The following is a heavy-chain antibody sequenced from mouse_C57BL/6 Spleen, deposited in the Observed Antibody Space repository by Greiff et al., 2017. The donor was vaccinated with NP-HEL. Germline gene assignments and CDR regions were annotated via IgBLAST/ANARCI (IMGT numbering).Heavy chain of an antibody. V-gene: IGHV3-6*01. CDR1: GYSITSGYY. CDR3: ARLRDGYYPMDY. CDR2: ISYDGSN. Sequence: VQLKESGPGLVKPSQSLSLTCSVTGYSITSGYYWNWIRQFPGNKLEWMGYISYDGSNNYNPSLKNRISITRDTSKNQFFLKLNSVTTEDTATYYCARLRDGYYPMDYWGQGTSVTVSS. D-gene: IGHD2-3*01. J-gene: IGHJ4*01.